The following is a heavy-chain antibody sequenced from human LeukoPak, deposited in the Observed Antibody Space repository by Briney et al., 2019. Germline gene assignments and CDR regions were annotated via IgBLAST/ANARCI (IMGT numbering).Heavy chain of an antibody. CDR1: GYTFTGYY. CDR2: INPNSGGT. Sequence: ASVKVSCKASGYTFTGYYMHWVRQAPGQGLEWMGWINPNSGGTNYAQKFQGRVTMTRDTSISTAYMELSRLRSDDTAVYYRARDLSGTMVRGVLDYWGQGTLVTVSS. CDR3: ARDLSGTMVRGVLDY. V-gene: IGHV1-2*02. J-gene: IGHJ4*02. D-gene: IGHD3-10*01.